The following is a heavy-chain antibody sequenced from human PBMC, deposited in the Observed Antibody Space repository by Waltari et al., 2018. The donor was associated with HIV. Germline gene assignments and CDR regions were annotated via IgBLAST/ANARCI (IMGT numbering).Heavy chain of an antibody. D-gene: IGHD6-19*01. CDR3: ARDQGGIAVAGTPGDY. CDR2: INPNSGGT. Sequence: QVQLVQSGAEVKKPGASVKVSCKASGYTFTGYYMHWVRQAPGPGLEWMGWINPNSGGTNYAQKFQGRVTMTRDTSISTAYMELSRLRSDDTAVYYCARDQGGIAVAGTPGDYWGQGTLVTVSS. CDR1: GYTFTGYY. J-gene: IGHJ4*02. V-gene: IGHV1-2*02.